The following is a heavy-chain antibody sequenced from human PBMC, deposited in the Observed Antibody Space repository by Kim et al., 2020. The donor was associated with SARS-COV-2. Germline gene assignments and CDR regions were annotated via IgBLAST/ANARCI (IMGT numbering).Heavy chain of an antibody. CDR2: ISSSSSTI. D-gene: IGHD6-19*01. Sequence: GGSLRLSCAASGFTFSSYSMNWVRQAPGKGLEWVSYISSSSSTIKYADSVRGRFTIYRDNGKNSLYLQMNSLREEDTAVYYCARRGSGWIFDYWGQRTLVTVSS. CDR3: ARRGSGWIFDY. V-gene: IGHV3-48*02. J-gene: IGHJ4*02. CDR1: GFTFSSYS.